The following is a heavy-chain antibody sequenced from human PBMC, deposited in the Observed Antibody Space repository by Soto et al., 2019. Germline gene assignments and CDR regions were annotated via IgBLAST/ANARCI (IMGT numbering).Heavy chain of an antibody. D-gene: IGHD6-19*01. CDR1: GFTFNYYA. J-gene: IGHJ4*02. Sequence: EVQLLDSGGGLVQPGGSLRLSCAASGFTFNYYAMSWVRQAPGKGLEWVSGISHNGDSTYYADSVRGRFTISRDNSKSTLYLQMSRLRAEDTAVYYCAKTPGIALAGHIFDYWGRGALVTVSS. CDR3: AKTPGIALAGHIFDY. V-gene: IGHV3-23*01. CDR2: ISHNGDST.